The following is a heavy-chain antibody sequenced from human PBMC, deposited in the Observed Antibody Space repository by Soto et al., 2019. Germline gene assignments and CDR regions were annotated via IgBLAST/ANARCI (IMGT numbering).Heavy chain of an antibody. J-gene: IGHJ4*02. CDR3: ARDIYYDSSGAIDY. CDR1: GFSFSNHG. V-gene: IGHV3-33*01. Sequence: PGGSLRLSCAASGFSFSNHGMHWVRQAPGKGLEWVAVIWYDGGSKYYADSVKGRFTISRDNSKNTLDLQMNSLRADDTAVYYCARDIYYDSSGAIDYWGQGTLVTVSS. CDR2: IWYDGGSK. D-gene: IGHD3-22*01.